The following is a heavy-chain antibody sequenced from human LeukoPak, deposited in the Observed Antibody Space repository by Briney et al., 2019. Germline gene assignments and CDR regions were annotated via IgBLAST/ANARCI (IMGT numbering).Heavy chain of an antibody. D-gene: IGHD3-10*01. V-gene: IGHV3-23*01. J-gene: IGHJ6*04. Sequence: PGGSLRLSCAASGFTFSSHAMSWVRQAPGKGLERVSAISGSGGRTYYADSVKGRFTSSRDNSKNMVSLQMNSLRAEDTAVYYCTKDHGLLWFGELNVWGKGATVTVSS. CDR2: ISGSGGRT. CDR1: GFTFSSHA. CDR3: TKDHGLLWFGELNV.